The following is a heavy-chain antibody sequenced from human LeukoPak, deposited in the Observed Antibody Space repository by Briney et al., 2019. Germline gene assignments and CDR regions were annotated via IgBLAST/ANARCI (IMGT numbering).Heavy chain of an antibody. V-gene: IGHV3-64D*06. CDR2: ISSNGGST. D-gene: IGHD4-17*01. CDR3: VRRRTTVIDY. CDR1: GFTFSGYA. Sequence: GGSLRLSCSASGFTFSGYAMHWVRQAPGKGLEYVSAISSNGGSTYYADSVKGRFTISRDNSKNTLYLQMSSLRAEDTAVYYCVRRRTTVIDYWGQGTLVTVSS. J-gene: IGHJ4*02.